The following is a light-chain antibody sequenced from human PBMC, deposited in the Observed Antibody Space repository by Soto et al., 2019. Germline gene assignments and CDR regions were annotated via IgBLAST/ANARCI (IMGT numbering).Light chain of an antibody. CDR2: GNT. CDR3: QSYDRTLSARYV. V-gene: IGLV1-40*01. J-gene: IGLJ1*01. Sequence: QSALTQPPSVSGAPGQRVTISCTGSSXNIGANYDVHWYQHRPGTAPKLLIFGNTNRPSGVPDRFSGSKSGTSASLAITGLQAEDEGDHYCQSYDRTLSARYVFGTGTKVTVL. CDR1: SXNIGANYD.